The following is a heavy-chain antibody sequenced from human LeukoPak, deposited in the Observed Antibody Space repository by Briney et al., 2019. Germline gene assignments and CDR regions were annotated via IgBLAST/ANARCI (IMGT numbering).Heavy chain of an antibody. CDR2: IYAGGST. CDR1: GFTVSSNY. D-gene: IGHD4/OR15-4a*01. Sequence: GGSLRLSCAASGFTVSSNYMSWVRQAPGKGLEWVSLIYAGGSTYYADAVKGRFTISRHNSKNTLHLQMNSLRVEDTAVYYCAKDGAASTYFDNWGPGTLVTVSS. J-gene: IGHJ4*02. V-gene: IGHV3-53*04. CDR3: AKDGAASTYFDN.